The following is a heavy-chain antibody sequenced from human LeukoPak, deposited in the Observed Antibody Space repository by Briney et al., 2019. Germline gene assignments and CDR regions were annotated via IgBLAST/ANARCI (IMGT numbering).Heavy chain of an antibody. V-gene: IGHV4-34*01. D-gene: IGHD1-26*01. CDR3: AGTGQLYRGGAFDI. CDR2: INHSGST. CDR1: GGSFSDYY. Sequence: SETLSLTCAVYGGSFSDYYWSWIRQPPGKGLEWIGEINHSGSTNYNPSLKSRVTISVDTSKNQFSLKLSSVTAADTAVYYCAGTGQLYRGGAFDIWGQGTMVTVSS. J-gene: IGHJ3*02.